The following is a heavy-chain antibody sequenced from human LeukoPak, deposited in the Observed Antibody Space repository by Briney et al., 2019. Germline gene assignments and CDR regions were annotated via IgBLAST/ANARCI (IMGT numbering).Heavy chain of an antibody. D-gene: IGHD6-19*01. CDR3: TKLKGWYGEGFFDY. CDR1: GFTVSSNY. Sequence: GGSLRLSCAASGFTVSSNYMSWVRQPAGKGLEWVSVLYSGGATFYADSVKGRFTISRDTSKNTLYLQMNDLRADDTAVYYCTKLKGWYGEGFFDYWGQGTLVTVAS. V-gene: IGHV3-53*01. J-gene: IGHJ4*02. CDR2: LYSGGAT.